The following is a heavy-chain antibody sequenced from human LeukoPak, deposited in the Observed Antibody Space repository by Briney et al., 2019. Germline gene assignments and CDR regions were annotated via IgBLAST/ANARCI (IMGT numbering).Heavy chain of an antibody. CDR1: GFTFSSYG. CDR2: ISYDGSNK. D-gene: IGHD2-2*01. Sequence: GGSLRLSCAASGFTFSSYGMHWVRQAPGKGLEWVAVISYDGSNKYYADSVKGRFTISRDNSKNTLYLQMNSLRAEDTAVYYCAKDTVPKLFDYWGQGTLVTVSS. J-gene: IGHJ4*02. V-gene: IGHV3-30*18. CDR3: AKDTVPKLFDY.